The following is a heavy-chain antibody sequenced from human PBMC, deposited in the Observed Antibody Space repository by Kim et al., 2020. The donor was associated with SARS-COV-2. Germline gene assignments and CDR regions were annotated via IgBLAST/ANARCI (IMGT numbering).Heavy chain of an antibody. Sequence: AQKFQGWVTMTRGTSISTAYMELSRLRSDDTAVYYCARARPWARGYYFDYWGQGTLVTVSS. D-gene: IGHD1-26*01. J-gene: IGHJ4*02. V-gene: IGHV1-2*04. CDR3: ARARPWARGYYFDY.